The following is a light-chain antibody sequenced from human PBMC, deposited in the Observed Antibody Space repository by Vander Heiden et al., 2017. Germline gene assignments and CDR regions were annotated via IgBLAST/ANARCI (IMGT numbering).Light chain of an antibody. Sequence: DIVMTQSPDSLAVSLGERATINCKSSQSVLYSSKNKNYLAWYQQKPGQPPKLLIYWASTRESGVPDRFSGSGSGTDFTLTISILHAEDVAVYYCQQDDTTPLTFGGGTKVEIK. CDR3: QQDDTTPLT. J-gene: IGKJ4*01. CDR1: QSVLYSSKNKNY. V-gene: IGKV4-1*01. CDR2: WAS.